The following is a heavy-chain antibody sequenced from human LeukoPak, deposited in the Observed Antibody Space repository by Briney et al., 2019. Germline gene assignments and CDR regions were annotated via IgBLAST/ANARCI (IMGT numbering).Heavy chain of an antibody. J-gene: IGHJ5*02. CDR3: ARDVKYYDYVWGSYRHNWFDP. CDR1: AYSISSGYY. Sequence: PSETLSLTCTVSAYSISSGYYWGWIRQPPGKGLEWIGTIYRSGSTYYNPSLKSRVTMSIDTSKNQFSLKLSSVTAADTAVYYCARDVKYYDYVWGSYRHNWFDPWGQGTLVTVSS. CDR2: IYRSGST. V-gene: IGHV4-38-2*02. D-gene: IGHD3-16*02.